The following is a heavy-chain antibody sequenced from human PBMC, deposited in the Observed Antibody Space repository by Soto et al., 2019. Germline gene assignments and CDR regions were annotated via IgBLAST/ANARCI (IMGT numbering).Heavy chain of an antibody. J-gene: IGHJ4*02. CDR3: ARGRWDHSGWDFDY. CDR1: EFTVSSYA. Sequence: EVQVLESGGGLVQPGGSLRLSCAASEFTVSSYAMTWVRQAPGKGLEWVSIISSTDGDTYYADSVKGRFTISRDNSKNTLFLQMNSLRAEDTALYYCARGRWDHSGWDFDYWGQGTLVTVSS. CDR2: ISSTDGDT. V-gene: IGHV3-23*01. D-gene: IGHD6-19*01.